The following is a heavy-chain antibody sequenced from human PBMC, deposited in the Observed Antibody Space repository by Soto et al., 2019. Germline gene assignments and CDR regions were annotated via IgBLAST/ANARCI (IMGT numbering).Heavy chain of an antibody. CDR2: IYYGGST. V-gene: IGHV4-31*03. Sequence: QVQLQESGPGLVKPSQTLSLTCTVSGGSIRSGGYYWNWIRQHPGKGLEWIGYIYYGGSTYYNPSLQSRVTISVDTSKNQFSMKLSSVTAADTAVYYCARDPSGIAAEGWFDPWGQGTLVTVSS. CDR1: GGSIRSGGYY. J-gene: IGHJ5*02. D-gene: IGHD6-13*01. CDR3: ARDPSGIAAEGWFDP.